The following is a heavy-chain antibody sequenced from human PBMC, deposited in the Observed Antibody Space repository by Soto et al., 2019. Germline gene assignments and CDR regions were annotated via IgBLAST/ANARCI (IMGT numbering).Heavy chain of an antibody. CDR1: GYTFINYA. J-gene: IGHJ4*02. V-gene: IGHV1-3*01. CDR2: INAGKGDI. Sequence: ASVKVSCKASGYTFINYAVHWVRQAPGQRLEWMGWINAGKGDIKFSQKFQGRVTFIRDASANTVYMELSSLRSEDTAVYYCARDLPYSSSPFDYWGQGTLVTVSS. CDR3: ARDLPYSSSPFDY. D-gene: IGHD6-13*01.